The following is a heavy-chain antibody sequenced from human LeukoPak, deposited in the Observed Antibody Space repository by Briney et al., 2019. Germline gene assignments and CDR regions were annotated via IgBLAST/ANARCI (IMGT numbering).Heavy chain of an antibody. Sequence: GGSLRLSCAASGFTFSDSGMIWVRQAPGKGLEWVSIIYGGGTTYYADSVKGRFTISRDNTKSSLSLQMNSLTAEDTAFYYCARGGSNGYNWFDPWGQGTLVTVSS. CDR2: IYGGGTT. CDR3: ARGGSNGYNWFDP. J-gene: IGHJ5*02. D-gene: IGHD3-22*01. V-gene: IGHV3-69-1*02. CDR1: GFTFSDSG.